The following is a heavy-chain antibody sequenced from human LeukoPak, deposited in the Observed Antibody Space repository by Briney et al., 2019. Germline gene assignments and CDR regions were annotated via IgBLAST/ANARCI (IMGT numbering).Heavy chain of an antibody. J-gene: IGHJ5*01. V-gene: IGHV3-21*04. CDR3: ARDNWVDC. Sequence: GGPLDLSCPPSGFTSNFNSLNWVGRVPGKGLDWVSSISSSSSNTYYADSVKGRFTISRDNAKSSLYLQMNSLKVEDTAIYYCARDNWVDCWGQGTLVTVSS. CDR1: GFTSNFNS. CDR2: ISSSSSNT.